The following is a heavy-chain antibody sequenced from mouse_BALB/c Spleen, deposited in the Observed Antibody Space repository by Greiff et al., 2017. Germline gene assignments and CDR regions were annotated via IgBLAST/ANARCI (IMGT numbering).Heavy chain of an antibody. CDR1: GYTFTDYN. D-gene: IGHD2-1*01. V-gene: IGHV1S29*02. CDR2: IYPYNGGT. CDR3: ANYGNYFYAMDY. J-gene: IGHJ4*01. Sequence: EVQLQESGPELVKPGASVKISCKASGYTFTDYNMHWVKQSHGKSLEWIGYIYPYNGGTGYNQKFKSKATLTVDNSSSTAYMELRSLTSEDSAVYYCANYGNYFYAMDYWGQGTSVTVSS.